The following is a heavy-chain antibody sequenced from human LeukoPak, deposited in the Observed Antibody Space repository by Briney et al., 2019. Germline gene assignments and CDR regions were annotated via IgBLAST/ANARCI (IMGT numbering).Heavy chain of an antibody. CDR3: ARIVGRDVDY. CDR2: TYYRSKWYN. D-gene: IGHD1-26*01. V-gene: IGHV6-1*01. CDR1: GDSVSSNSAA. J-gene: IGHJ4*02. Sequence: SQTLSLTCAISGDSVSSNSAAWNWIRQSPSTGLEWLGRTYYRSKWYNDYAISVKGRITINPDTSKNQFSLQLNSVTPEDTAVYYCARIVGRDVDYWGQGTLVTVSS.